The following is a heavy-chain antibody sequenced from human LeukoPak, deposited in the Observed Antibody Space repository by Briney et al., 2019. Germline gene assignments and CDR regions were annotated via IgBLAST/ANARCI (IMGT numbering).Heavy chain of an antibody. CDR1: GGSISSYY. V-gene: IGHV4-59*12. CDR3: VRGVGGEYFYFDR. J-gene: IGHJ4*02. D-gene: IGHD1-26*01. Sequence: SETLSLTCTVSGGSISSYYWSWIRQPPGKGLEWVGYIYHSGAAYHNPSLKSRLALSVDTSNNQFSLRLRSVTAADTAVYYCVRGVGGEYFYFDRWGQGALVTVSA. CDR2: IYHSGAA.